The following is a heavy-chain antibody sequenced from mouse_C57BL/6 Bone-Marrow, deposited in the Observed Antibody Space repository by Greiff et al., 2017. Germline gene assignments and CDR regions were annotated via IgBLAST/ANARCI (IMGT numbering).Heavy chain of an antibody. CDR2: IDPENGDT. CDR1: GFNIKDDY. Sequence: EVQLQQSGAELVRPGASVKLSCTASGFNIKDDYMHRVKQRPEQGLEWIGWIDPENGDTEYASKFQGKATITADTSSNTAYLQLSSLTSEDTAVYYCTTSSYGNLYFDYWGQGTTLTVSS. CDR3: TTSSYGNLYFDY. V-gene: IGHV14-4*01. D-gene: IGHD2-1*01. J-gene: IGHJ2*01.